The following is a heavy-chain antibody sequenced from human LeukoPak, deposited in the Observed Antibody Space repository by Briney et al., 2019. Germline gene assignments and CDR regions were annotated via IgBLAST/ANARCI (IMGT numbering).Heavy chain of an antibody. Sequence: GSLRLSCAASGFTFSSYTMNWVRRPPGKGLEWIGSIYYSGNTYYNPSLKSRVTMSVDTSKNQFSLKLGSVTAADTAVYYCASLPPRYSDYDVSHYYMDVWGKGTTVTVSS. J-gene: IGHJ6*03. V-gene: IGHV4-39*07. CDR2: IYYSGNT. D-gene: IGHD5-12*01. CDR1: GFTFSSYT. CDR3: ASLPPRYSDYDVSHYYMDV.